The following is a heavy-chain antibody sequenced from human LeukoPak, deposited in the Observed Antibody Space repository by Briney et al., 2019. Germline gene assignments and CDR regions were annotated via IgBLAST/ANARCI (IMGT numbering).Heavy chain of an antibody. V-gene: IGHV3-23*01. CDR1: AFTFSNYA. CDR2: ISASGADT. CDR3: TKDPHAVATPRVY. Sequence: PSGGSLRLSCAASAFTFSNYAMIWVRQAPARGLEWVSSISASGADTYYADSVMGRFTISRDNSKNTLYLQMNSLRDEDTAIYYCTKDPHAVATPRVYWGQGILVTVSS. D-gene: IGHD2-21*02. J-gene: IGHJ4*02.